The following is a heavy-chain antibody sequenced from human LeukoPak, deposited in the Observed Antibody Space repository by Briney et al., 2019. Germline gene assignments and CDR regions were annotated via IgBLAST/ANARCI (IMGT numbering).Heavy chain of an antibody. CDR3: TTDSFDI. CDR1: GFTFSNYA. V-gene: IGHV3-64*01. J-gene: IGHJ3*02. CDR2: ISSNGGST. Sequence: GGSLRLSCAASGFTFSNYAMHWVRQAPGEGLEYVSGISSNGGSTYYANSVKGRFTISRDNSKNTLYLQMGSLRADDLAVYYCTTDSFDIWGQGTMVTVSS.